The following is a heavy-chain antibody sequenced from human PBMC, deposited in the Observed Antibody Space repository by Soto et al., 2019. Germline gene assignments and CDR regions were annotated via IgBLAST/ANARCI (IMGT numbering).Heavy chain of an antibody. D-gene: IGHD3-3*01. Sequence: ASVKVSCKASGYTLSHYGLNWVRRAPGQGLEWMGWISAHDGDTNYAQNFRCRISMTTDTSTNTAYMELRGLRSDDTAIYFCAIQITIYGMIINYFDLWGQGTQVTVSS. CDR1: GYTLSHYG. CDR3: AIQITIYGMIINYFDL. CDR2: ISAHDGDT. J-gene: IGHJ4*02. V-gene: IGHV1-18*01.